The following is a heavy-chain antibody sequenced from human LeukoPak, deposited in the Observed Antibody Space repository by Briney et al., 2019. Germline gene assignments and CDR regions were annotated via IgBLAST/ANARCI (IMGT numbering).Heavy chain of an antibody. J-gene: IGHJ5*02. D-gene: IGHD3-3*01. CDR1: GGSISSSSYY. CDR2: IYYSGST. Sequence: SETLSLTCTVSGGSISSSSYYWGWIRQPPGKGLEWIGSIYYSGSTYYNPSLKSRVTISVDTSKNQFSRKLSSVTAADTAVYYCARSYYDFWSGYYRPNWFDPWGQGTLVTVSS. CDR3: ARSYYDFWSGYYRPNWFDP. V-gene: IGHV4-39*01.